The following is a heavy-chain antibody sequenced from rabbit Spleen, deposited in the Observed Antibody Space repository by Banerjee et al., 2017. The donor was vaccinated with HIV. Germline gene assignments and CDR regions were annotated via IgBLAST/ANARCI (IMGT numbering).Heavy chain of an antibody. CDR3: ARDSGSSFSSYGMDL. Sequence: QEQLVESGGGLVKPGASLTLTCTASGFSFSSAYWICWVRQAPGKGLEWIACIYAGSSGFSYFASWAKGRFTISKTSSTTVTLQMTSLTAADTATYFCARDSGSSFSSYGMDLWGPGTLVTVS. CDR2: IYAGSSGFS. J-gene: IGHJ6*01. V-gene: IGHV1S45*01. D-gene: IGHD8-1*01. CDR1: GFSFSSAYW.